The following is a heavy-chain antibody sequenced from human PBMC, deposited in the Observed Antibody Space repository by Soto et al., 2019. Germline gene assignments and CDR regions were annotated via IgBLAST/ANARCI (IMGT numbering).Heavy chain of an antibody. CDR2: IVPMFGTA. J-gene: IGHJ4*02. Sequence: QVQLVQSGAEVKKPGSSVKVSCMASGGTFNTFAITWVRQAPGQGLECMGGIVPMFGTAHYAQKFQGRVTITADESTRTVYMDLSSLRSEDTAVYYCARFSPPRGYNADWGQGTLVTVSS. CDR1: GGTFNTFA. CDR3: ARFSPPRGYNAD. V-gene: IGHV1-69*01. D-gene: IGHD1-1*01.